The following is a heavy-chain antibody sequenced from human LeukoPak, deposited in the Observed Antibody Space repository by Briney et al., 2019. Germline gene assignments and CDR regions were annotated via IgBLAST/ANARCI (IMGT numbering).Heavy chain of an antibody. CDR1: GYTFTSYG. CDR3: ARGGLTESVDY. V-gene: IGHV1-18*01. J-gene: IGHJ4*02. CDR2: ISAYNGNT. D-gene: IGHD3-10*01. Sequence: ASVKVSCKSAGYTFTSYGFTWLRQPPGQGLEGMGWISAYNGNTNYVQKLQGRVTMSTDTSTSTVYMELRSLRSDDTAVYYCARGGLTESVDYWGQGTLVSVSS.